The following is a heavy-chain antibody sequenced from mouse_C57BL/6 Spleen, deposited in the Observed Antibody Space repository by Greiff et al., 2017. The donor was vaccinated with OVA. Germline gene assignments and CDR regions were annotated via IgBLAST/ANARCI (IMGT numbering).Heavy chain of an antibody. Sequence: VQLQESGAELVRPGASVTLSCKASGYTFTDYEMHWVKQTPVHGLEWIGAIDPETGGTAYNQKFKGKAILTADKSSSTAYMELRSLTSEDSAVYYCTRERDGYWFAYWGQGTLVTVSA. CDR1: GYTFTDYE. CDR3: TRERDGYWFAY. J-gene: IGHJ3*01. CDR2: IDPETGGT. D-gene: IGHD2-3*01. V-gene: IGHV1-15*01.